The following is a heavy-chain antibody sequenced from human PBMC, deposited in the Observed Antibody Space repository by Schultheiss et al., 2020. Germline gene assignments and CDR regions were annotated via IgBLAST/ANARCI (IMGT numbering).Heavy chain of an antibody. CDR3: ARDLSTVVTPGYFDY. CDR2: IWYDGSNE. CDR1: GFTFSDYY. Sequence: GGSLRLSCAASGFTFSDYYMSWIRQAPVKGLEWVAVIWYDGSNEYYADSVKGRFTISRHNSKNTLYLQMNSLRAEDTAVYYCARDLSTVVTPGYFDYWGQGTLVTVSS. V-gene: IGHV3-33*08. J-gene: IGHJ4*02. D-gene: IGHD4-23*01.